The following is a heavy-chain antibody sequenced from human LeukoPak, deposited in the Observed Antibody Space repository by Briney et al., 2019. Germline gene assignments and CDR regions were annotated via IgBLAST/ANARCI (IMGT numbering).Heavy chain of an antibody. CDR2: ISSSGSYI. CDR1: GFTFSSYS. D-gene: IGHD6-19*01. J-gene: IGHJ4*02. V-gene: IGHV3-21*01. CDR3: ARSVMIRNPAVAGPHFDY. Sequence: GGSLRLSCAASGFTFSSYSMNWVRQAPGKGLEWVSSISSSGSYIYYADSVKGRFTISRDNAKNSLYLQMNSLRAGDTAGYYCARSVMIRNPAVAGPHFDYWGQGTLVTVSS.